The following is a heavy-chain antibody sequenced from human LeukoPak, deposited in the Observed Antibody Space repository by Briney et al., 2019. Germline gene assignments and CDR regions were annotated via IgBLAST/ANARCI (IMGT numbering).Heavy chain of an antibody. V-gene: IGHV3-33*06. Sequence: GRSLRLSCAASGFTFDDYAMHWVRQAPGKGLEWVAVIWYDGSNKYYADSVKGRFTISRDNSKNTLYLQMNSLRAEDTAVYYCAKDKGGGCFDYWGQGTLVTVSS. CDR3: AKDKGGGCFDY. D-gene: IGHD6-19*01. J-gene: IGHJ4*02. CDR1: GFTFDDYA. CDR2: IWYDGSNK.